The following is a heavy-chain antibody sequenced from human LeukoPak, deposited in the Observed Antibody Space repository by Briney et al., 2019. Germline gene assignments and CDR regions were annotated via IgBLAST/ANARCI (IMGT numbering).Heavy chain of an antibody. CDR3: ARYEYARSDNTGLRYFHH. V-gene: IGHV4-30-4*01. D-gene: IGHD3-16*01. J-gene: IGHJ1*01. CDR1: SDSISSGAYA. Sequence: PSETLSLTCTVSSDSISSGAYAWTWIRQSPGKGLEWIGYVYNSGGTHYNSSLKSRLSISADMSQNKFSLNLSSVTAADTAVYYCARYEYARSDNTGLRYFHHWGQGTLVTVSS. CDR2: VYNSGGT.